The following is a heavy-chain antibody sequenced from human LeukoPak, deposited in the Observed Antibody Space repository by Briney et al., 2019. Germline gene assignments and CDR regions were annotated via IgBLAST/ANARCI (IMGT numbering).Heavy chain of an antibody. CDR3: ARRDCSGGSCYHDN. CDR2: IYNSGSP. D-gene: IGHD2-15*01. J-gene: IGHJ4*02. Sequence: SPSETLSLTCSVSSGSISSSSSYWDWIRQPPGKGLEWIGSIYNSGSPYYNPTLKSRVTISVDTSKNQFSLKLSSVTATDTAVYYCARRDCSGGSCYHDNWGQGTLVTVSS. CDR1: SGSISSSSSY. V-gene: IGHV4-39*01.